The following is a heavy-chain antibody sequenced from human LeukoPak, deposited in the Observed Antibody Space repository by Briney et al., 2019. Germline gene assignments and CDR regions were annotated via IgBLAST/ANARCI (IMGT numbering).Heavy chain of an antibody. J-gene: IGHJ4*02. CDR1: GYTLTELS. V-gene: IGHV1-24*01. CDR2: FDPEDGET. Sequence: ASVKVSCKVSGYTLTELSMHWVRRAPGKGLEWMGGFDPEDGETIYAQKFQGRVTMTEDTSTDTAYMELSSLRSEDTAVYYCATSRVLWFGEPYFDYWGQGTLVTVSS. CDR3: ATSRVLWFGEPYFDY. D-gene: IGHD3-10*01.